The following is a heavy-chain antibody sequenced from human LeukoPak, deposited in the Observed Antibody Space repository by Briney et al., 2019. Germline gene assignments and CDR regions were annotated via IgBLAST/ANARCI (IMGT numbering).Heavy chain of an antibody. CDR1: GGSISSSSYY. J-gene: IGHJ4*02. CDR2: IYYSGST. CDR3: ARDSGYSGHFDY. V-gene: IGHV4-30-4*07. D-gene: IGHD5-12*01. Sequence: SETLSLTCTVSGGSISSSSYYWGWIRQPPGKGLEWIGYIYYSGSTYYNPSLKSRVTISVDTSKNQFSLKLSSVTAADTAVYYCARDSGYSGHFDYWGQGTLVTVSS.